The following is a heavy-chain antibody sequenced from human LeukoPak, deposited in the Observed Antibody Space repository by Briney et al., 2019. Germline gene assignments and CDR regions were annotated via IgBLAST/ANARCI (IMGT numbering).Heavy chain of an antibody. J-gene: IGHJ4*02. CDR1: GGSISSGGYY. D-gene: IGHD2-2*01. V-gene: IGHV4-31*03. Sequence: SQTLSLTCTVSGGSISSGGYYWSWIRQHPGKGLEWIGYIYYSGSTYYNPSLKSRVTISVDTSKNQFSLKLSSVTAADTAVYYCARGYCSSTSCYPVFDYWGQGTLVTVSS. CDR2: IYYSGST. CDR3: ARGYCSSTSCYPVFDY.